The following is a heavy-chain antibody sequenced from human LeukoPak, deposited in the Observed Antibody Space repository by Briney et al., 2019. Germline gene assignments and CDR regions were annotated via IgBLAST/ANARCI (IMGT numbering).Heavy chain of an antibody. J-gene: IGHJ4*02. D-gene: IGHD2-15*01. CDR2: ISSSSSTI. V-gene: IGHV3-48*02. CDR3: ARARASGRSGFDY. Sequence: PGVSLRLSCAASGLTVSSYSMNWVRQAPGKGLEWVSYISSSSSTIYYADSVKGRFTISRDNAKNSLYLQMNSLRDEDTAVYYCARARASGRSGFDYWGQGTLVTVSS. CDR1: GLTVSSYS.